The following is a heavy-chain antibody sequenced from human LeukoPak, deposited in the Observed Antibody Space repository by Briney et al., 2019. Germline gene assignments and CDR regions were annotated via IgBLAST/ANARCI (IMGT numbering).Heavy chain of an antibody. CDR3: ARSYCTSTSCPSRFDY. CDR2: IWYDGSNK. Sequence: GRSLRLSCAASGFTFSSYGMHWVRQAPGKGLEWVAVIWYDGSNKYYTDSVKGRFTISRDNSKNTLYLQMISLRAEDTAVYYCARSYCTSTSCPSRFDYWGQGTLVTVSS. CDR1: GFTFSSYG. J-gene: IGHJ4*02. D-gene: IGHD2-2*01. V-gene: IGHV3-33*01.